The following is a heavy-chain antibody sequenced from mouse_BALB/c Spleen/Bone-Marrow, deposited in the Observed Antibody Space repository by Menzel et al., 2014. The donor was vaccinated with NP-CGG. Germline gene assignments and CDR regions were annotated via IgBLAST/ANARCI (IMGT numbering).Heavy chain of an antibody. J-gene: IGHJ4*01. CDR1: GFTFSDYY. CDR2: ISNGGGST. Sequence: DVQLVESGGGLVQPGGSLKLSCAPSGFTFSDYYMYWVRQTPEKRLEWVAYISNGGGSTYYPDTVKGRFTISRDNAKNTLYLQMSRLKSEDTAMYYCARGGIYYGMDYWGQGTSVTVSS. V-gene: IGHV5-12*01. CDR3: ARGGIYYGMDY.